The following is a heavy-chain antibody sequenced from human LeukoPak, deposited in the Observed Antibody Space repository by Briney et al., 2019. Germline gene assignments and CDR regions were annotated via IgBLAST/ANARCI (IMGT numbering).Heavy chain of an antibody. CDR1: GFTFSSYA. J-gene: IGHJ5*02. Sequence: PGGSLRLSCAASGFTFSSYAMSWVRQAPGKGLEWVSAVSGSGGSTYYADSVKGRFTISRDNAKNSLYLRMNSLRAEDTAVYYCAIGIPLRFGDYARGSWGQGTLVTVSS. V-gene: IGHV3-23*01. CDR3: AIGIPLRFGDYARGS. CDR2: VSGSGGST. D-gene: IGHD4-17*01.